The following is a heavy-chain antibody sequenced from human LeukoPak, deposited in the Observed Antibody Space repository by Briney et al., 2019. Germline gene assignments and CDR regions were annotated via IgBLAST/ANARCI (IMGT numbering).Heavy chain of an antibody. CDR1: GFTFSTFT. V-gene: IGHV3-64*01. CDR3: AIQISGYVY. J-gene: IGHJ4*02. Sequence: GGSLRLSCAASGFTFSTFTMHWVRQAPGKGLEYVSGITDNGGTRNYANSVKGRFTISRDNSKNTLYLQMGSLRPDDMAVYYCAIQISGYVYWGRETRVTVSS. D-gene: IGHD5-12*01. CDR2: ITDNGGTR.